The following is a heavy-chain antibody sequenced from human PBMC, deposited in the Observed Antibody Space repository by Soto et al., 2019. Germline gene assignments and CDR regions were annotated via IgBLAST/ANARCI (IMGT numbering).Heavy chain of an antibody. J-gene: IGHJ4*02. CDR3: ARDYEYNNDFDY. CDR2: ISSISSYM. CDR1: GFTFSDYT. V-gene: IGHV3-21*01. D-gene: IGHD1-20*01. Sequence: GGSLRLSCAASGFTFSDYTMNWVRQAPGKGLEWVSSISSISSYMYYADSLKGRFTISRDNAKNSLYLQMNSLRVEDTALYYCARDYEYNNDFDYWGQGTLVTVSS.